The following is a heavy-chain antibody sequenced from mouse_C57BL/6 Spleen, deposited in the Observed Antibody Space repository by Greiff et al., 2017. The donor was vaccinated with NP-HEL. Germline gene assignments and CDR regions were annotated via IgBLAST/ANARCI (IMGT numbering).Heavy chain of an antibody. CDR2: ILPGSGST. Sequence: EAGRERMKPGASVKRAGKATGYTGTGERIEWVKQRPGHGLEWIGEILPGSGSTNYNEKFKGKATFTADTSSNTAYMQLSSLTTEDSAIYYCATTVPRDPYYFDYWGQGTTLTVSS. J-gene: IGHJ2*01. D-gene: IGHD1-1*01. CDR3: ATTVPRDPYYFDY. CDR1: GYTGTGER. V-gene: IGHV1-9*01.